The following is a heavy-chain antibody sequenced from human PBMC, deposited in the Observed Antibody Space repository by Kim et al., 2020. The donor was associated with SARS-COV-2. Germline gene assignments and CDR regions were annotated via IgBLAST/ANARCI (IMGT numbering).Heavy chain of an antibody. Sequence: ASVKVSCKVSGYTLTELSMHWVRQAPGKGLEWMGGFDPEDGETNYAQKFQGRVTMTEDTSSDTAYMELSSLRSEDTAVYYCAAGVEVAGRSSDYCYYYGMDFCGKETSVTVSS. CDR3: AAGVEVAGRSSDYCYYYGMDF. CDR1: GYTLTELS. CDR2: FDPEDGET. V-gene: IGHV1-24*01. D-gene: IGHD6-19*01. J-gene: IGHJ6*04.